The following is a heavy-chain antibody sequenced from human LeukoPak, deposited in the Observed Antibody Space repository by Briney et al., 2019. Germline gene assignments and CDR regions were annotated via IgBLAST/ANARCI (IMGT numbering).Heavy chain of an antibody. V-gene: IGHV3-74*01. Sequence: GRSLRLSCAASGFTFSSTWMNWVRQGPGKGLEWVSRITSDGSSTIYADSVKGRFTISRDNAKSTVYLQMNSLRAEDTAVYFCARDRYYIFDYWGQGAPVTVSS. CDR1: GFTFSSTW. D-gene: IGHD3-10*01. CDR2: ITSDGSST. CDR3: ARDRYYIFDY. J-gene: IGHJ4*02.